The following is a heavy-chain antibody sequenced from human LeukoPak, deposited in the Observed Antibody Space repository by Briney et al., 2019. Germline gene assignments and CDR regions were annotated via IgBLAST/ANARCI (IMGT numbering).Heavy chain of an antibody. D-gene: IGHD3-10*01. CDR2: ISSSSTTI. CDR3: AKDRGPGSYYPDCFDP. J-gene: IGHJ5*02. Sequence: PGGSLRLSCAASGFTFSTYNMNWVRQAPGQGLEWVSYISSSSTTIYYADSVKGRFTISRDSAKNSLYLQMNSLTAEDTAVYYCAKDRGPGSYYPDCFDPWGQGTLVTVSS. V-gene: IGHV3-48*01. CDR1: GFTFSTYN.